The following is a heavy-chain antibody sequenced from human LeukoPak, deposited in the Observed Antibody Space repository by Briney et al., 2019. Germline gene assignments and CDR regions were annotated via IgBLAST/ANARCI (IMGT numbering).Heavy chain of an antibody. CDR3: ARGLREEYSSSSRWGY. V-gene: IGHV4-59*12. J-gene: IGHJ4*02. CDR1: GGSIGTYY. Sequence: SETLSLTCTVSGGSIGTYYWSWIRQPPGRGLEWIGYVHYSGSTRYSPSLKGRVTISVDTSKNQFSLKLSSVTAADTAVYYCARGLREEYSSSSRWGYWGQGTLVTVSS. CDR2: VHYSGST. D-gene: IGHD6-6*01.